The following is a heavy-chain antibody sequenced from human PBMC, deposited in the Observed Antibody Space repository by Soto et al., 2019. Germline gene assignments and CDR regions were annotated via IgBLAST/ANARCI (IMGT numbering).Heavy chain of an antibody. CDR2: IYYSGST. Sequence: SETLSLTCTVSGGSISSYYWSWIRQPPGKGLEWIGYIYYSGSTNYNPSLKERVSMTTDTSTNTAYLELRSLRSDDTAMYYCARVSPTTSATIHYWGQGTLVTVSS. V-gene: IGHV4-59*01. J-gene: IGHJ4*02. D-gene: IGHD1-1*01. CDR3: ARVSPTTSATIHY. CDR1: GGSISSYY.